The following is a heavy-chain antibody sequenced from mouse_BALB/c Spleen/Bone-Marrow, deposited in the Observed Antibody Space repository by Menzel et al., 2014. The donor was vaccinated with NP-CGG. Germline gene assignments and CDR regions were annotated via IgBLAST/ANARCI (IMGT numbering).Heavy chain of an antibody. CDR3: TVPFGPGFDY. Sequence: EVKLVESGGGLVQPGGSMKLSCVASGFTFSNYWMNWVRQSPEKGLEWVAEIRLKSNNYAAHYAESVKGRFTISRDDSKSRVYLQMNNLRAEDTGIYYCTVPFGPGFDYWGQGTTLTVSS. CDR2: IRLKSNNYAA. CDR1: GFTFSNYW. V-gene: IGHV6-6*02. J-gene: IGHJ2*01.